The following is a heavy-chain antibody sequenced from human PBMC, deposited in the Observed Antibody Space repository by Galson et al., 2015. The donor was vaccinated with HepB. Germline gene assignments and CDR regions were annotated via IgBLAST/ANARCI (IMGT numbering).Heavy chain of an antibody. CDR2: ITGSGGSA. Sequence: SLRLSCAASGFTFSSYAMIWVRQAPGKGPEWDSSITGSGGSAYYADSVKGRFTISRDNSKDTLYVQMNSLRADDTAVYYCAMTTTGFIDYWGQGTLVTVSS. V-gene: IGHV3-23*01. D-gene: IGHD1-1*01. J-gene: IGHJ4*02. CDR3: AMTTTGFIDY. CDR1: GFTFSSYA.